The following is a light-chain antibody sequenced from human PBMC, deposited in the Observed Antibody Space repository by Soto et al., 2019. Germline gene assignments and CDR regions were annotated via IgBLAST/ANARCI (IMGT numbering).Light chain of an antibody. CDR2: GAS. CDR1: QSVRSN. CDR3: QQYNTWPPAWT. Sequence: EIVMTQSPATLSLSPGERATLSCRASQSVRSNLAWYQQKPGQSPRLLIYGASTRATGIPARFSGSGCETQFTRTISSLQSEEFAGYYCQQYNTWPPAWTFGQGTKVDIK. J-gene: IGKJ1*01. V-gene: IGKV3-15*01.